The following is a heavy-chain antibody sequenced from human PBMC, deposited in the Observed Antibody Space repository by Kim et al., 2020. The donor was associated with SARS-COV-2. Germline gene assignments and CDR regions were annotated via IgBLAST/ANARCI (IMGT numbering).Heavy chain of an antibody. CDR3: AKVLGLAVAGGGDYYYGMDV. D-gene: IGHD6-19*01. V-gene: IGHV3-30*18. CDR1: GFTFSSYG. J-gene: IGHJ6*02. Sequence: GGSLRLSCAASGFTFSSYGMHWVRQAPGKGLEWVAVISYDGSNKYYADSVKGRFTISRDNSKNTLYLQMNSLRAEDTAVYYCAKVLGLAVAGGGDYYYGMDVWGQGTTVTVSS. CDR2: ISYDGSNK.